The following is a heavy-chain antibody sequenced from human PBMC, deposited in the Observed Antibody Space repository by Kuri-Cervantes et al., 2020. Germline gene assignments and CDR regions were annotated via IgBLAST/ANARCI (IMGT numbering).Heavy chain of an antibody. D-gene: IGHD2-15*01. CDR3: ARLLKGYYYFDY. Sequence: SETLSLTCAVYGGSFSGYYWSWIRQPPGKGLEWIGGINHSGSTNYNPSLKSRVTISVDTSKNQFSLKLSSVTAADTAVYYCARLLKGYYYFDYWGQGTLVTVSS. V-gene: IGHV4-34*01. CDR2: INHSGST. CDR1: GGSFSGYY. J-gene: IGHJ4*02.